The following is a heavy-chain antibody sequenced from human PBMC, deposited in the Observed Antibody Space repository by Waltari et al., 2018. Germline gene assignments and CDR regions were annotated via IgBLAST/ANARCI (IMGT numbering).Heavy chain of an antibody. CDR3: ARSFQLYVNWFDP. D-gene: IGHD3-16*02. Sequence: QVQLVQSGAEVKKPGSSVKVSCKASGGTFSSYAISWVRQAPGQGLEWMGGINPNSGGTNYAQKFQGRVTMTRDTSISTAYMELSRLRSDDTAVYYCARSFQLYVNWFDPWGQGTLVTVSS. V-gene: IGHV1-2*02. CDR1: GGTFSSYA. CDR2: INPNSGGT. J-gene: IGHJ5*02.